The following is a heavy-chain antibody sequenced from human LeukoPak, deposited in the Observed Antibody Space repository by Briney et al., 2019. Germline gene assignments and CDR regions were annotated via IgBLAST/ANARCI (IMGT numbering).Heavy chain of an antibody. D-gene: IGHD4-17*01. CDR2: ISGSGSIT. V-gene: IGHV3-23*01. CDR3: AKDNYGDFRIYAFDI. J-gene: IGHJ3*02. Sequence: PGGSLRLSCAASGFAFSSQAMSWVCQAPGKGLEWVSAISGSGSITYYADSVKGRFTISRDNSKNTLYLQMNSLRVEDTAVYYCAKDNYGDFRIYAFDIWGQGTLVTVSS. CDR1: GFAFSSQA.